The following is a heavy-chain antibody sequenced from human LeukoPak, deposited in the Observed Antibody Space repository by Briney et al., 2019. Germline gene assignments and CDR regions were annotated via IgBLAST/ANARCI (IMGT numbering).Heavy chain of an antibody. D-gene: IGHD7-27*01. CDR1: GFTFSSYT. CDR2: ITTSDGNT. Sequence: GGSLRLSCAASGFTFSSYTMSWVRQAPGKGLEWVSTITTSDGNTYYVDSVKGRFTVSRDNSKNTLFLQMNSLRAEDTAVYYCAKDGGLWVSAHWGDSWGRGTLVTVSS. V-gene: IGHV3-23*01. CDR3: AKDGGLWVSAHWGDS. J-gene: IGHJ4*02.